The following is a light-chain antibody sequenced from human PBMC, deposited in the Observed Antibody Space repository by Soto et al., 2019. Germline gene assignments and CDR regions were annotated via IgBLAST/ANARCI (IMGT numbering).Light chain of an antibody. CDR1: QSISDW. CDR2: KAS. J-gene: IGKJ1*01. CDR3: LQYETYWT. V-gene: IGKV1-5*03. Sequence: IQITQSPSTLSASIGDRVTITCRASQSISDWLAWHQQKPGKAPKLLIYKASSLESGVPSRFSGSGSGTEFTLTISSLQPDDFATYYCLQYETYWTFGQGTKVDIK.